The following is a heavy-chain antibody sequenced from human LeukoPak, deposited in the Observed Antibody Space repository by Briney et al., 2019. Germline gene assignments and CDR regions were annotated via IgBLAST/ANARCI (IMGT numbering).Heavy chain of an antibody. V-gene: IGHV4-38-2*02. D-gene: IGHD3-10*01. J-gene: IGHJ4*02. Sequence: SETLSLTCTVSGYRLSSGYHWGWIRQTPGKGLEWLGSIDYSGSIYDNPSLRSRVTISLDTSRNQFSLKLNSVTAADTAVYYCARGRRITMVRGALFPFDYWGQGTLVTVSS. CDR1: GYRLSSGYH. CDR3: ARGRRITMVRGALFPFDY. CDR2: IDYSGSI.